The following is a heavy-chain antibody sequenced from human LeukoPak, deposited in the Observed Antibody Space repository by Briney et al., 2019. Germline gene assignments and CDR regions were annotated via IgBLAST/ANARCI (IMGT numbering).Heavy chain of an antibody. CDR2: ISSSSSYI. CDR3: ARHYCSSTSCYPDYYYGMDV. CDR1: GFTFSSYT. Sequence: GGSLRLSCAASGFTFSSYTMNWVRQAPGKGLEWVSSISSSSSYIYYADSVKGRLTISRDNSKNTLYLQMNSLRAEDTAVYYCARHYCSSTSCYPDYYYGMDVWGQGTTVTVSS. V-gene: IGHV3-21*04. D-gene: IGHD2-2*01. J-gene: IGHJ6*02.